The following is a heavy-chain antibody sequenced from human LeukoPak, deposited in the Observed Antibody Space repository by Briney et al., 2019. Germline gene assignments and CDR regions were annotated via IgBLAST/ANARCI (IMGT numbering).Heavy chain of an antibody. CDR1: GFSFGASA. J-gene: IGHJ6*02. D-gene: IGHD3-22*01. CDR2: IRSKTNNYAT. CDR3: SRTYDNGMDV. Sequence: GGSLKLSCAASGFSFGASAMHWVRQASGKGLEWVARIRSKTNNYATAYAASVKGRFTISRDDSKNTAYLQMNSLKTEDTAEYFCSRTYDNGMDVWGQGTTVTVSS. V-gene: IGHV3-73*01.